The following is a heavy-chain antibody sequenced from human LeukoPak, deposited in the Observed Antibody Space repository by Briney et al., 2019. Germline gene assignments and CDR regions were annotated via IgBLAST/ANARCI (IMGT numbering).Heavy chain of an antibody. CDR1: GFPFRDYF. CDR3: AGATYDSSAVDAFDI. Sequence: GGSLRLSCAASGFPFRDYFMRWIRQAPGKGLEWLAYTNTAGNTLYYADSVKGRFTISRDNAKKSLYLQMNTLRAEDTAVYYCAGATYDSSAVDAFDIWGQGTMVTVSP. CDR2: TNTAGNTL. V-gene: IGHV3-11*01. D-gene: IGHD3-22*01. J-gene: IGHJ3*02.